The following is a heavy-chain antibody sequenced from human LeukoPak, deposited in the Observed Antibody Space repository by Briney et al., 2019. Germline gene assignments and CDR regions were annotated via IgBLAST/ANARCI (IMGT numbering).Heavy chain of an antibody. CDR2: IYYSGST. D-gene: IGHD2-15*01. CDR1: GGSISSYY. J-gene: IGHJ3*02. Sequence: PSETLSLTCTVSGGSISSYYWSWIRQPPGKGLEWIGYIYYSGSTNYNPSLKSRVTISVDTSKNQFSLKLSSLTAADTAVYYCAREAHCSGGSCGALDAFDIWGQGTMVTVSS. CDR3: AREAHCSGGSCGALDAFDI. V-gene: IGHV4-59*01.